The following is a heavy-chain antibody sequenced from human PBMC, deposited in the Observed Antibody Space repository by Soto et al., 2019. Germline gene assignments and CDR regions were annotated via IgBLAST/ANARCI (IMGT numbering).Heavy chain of an antibody. Sequence: QVHLQESGPGLVAPSGTLSLTCTLSGGSVRAPDWWNWVRQSPDKGLEWIAEVHISGHSNYNPSLRSRVSVSIHRSKNQFYLNLNSVTAADTAIYYCARVRQGCSANNCYFDPWGQGTQVTISS. V-gene: IGHV4-4*02. CDR2: VHISGHS. CDR1: GGSVRAPDW. D-gene: IGHD1-1*01. CDR3: ARVRQGCSANNCYFDP. J-gene: IGHJ5*01.